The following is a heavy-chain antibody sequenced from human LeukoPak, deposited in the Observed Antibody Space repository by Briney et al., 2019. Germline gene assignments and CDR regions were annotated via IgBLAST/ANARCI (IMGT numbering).Heavy chain of an antibody. CDR3: ASSATIYTVTTYFDY. CDR1: GGSISSGGYY. Sequence: SETLSLTCTVSGGSISSGGYYWSWIRQPPGKGLEWIGYIYHSGGTYYNPSLKSRVTISVDTSKNQFSLKLSSVTAADTAVYYCASSATIYTVTTYFDYWGQGTLVTVSS. J-gene: IGHJ4*02. V-gene: IGHV4-30-2*01. CDR2: IYHSGGT. D-gene: IGHD4-11*01.